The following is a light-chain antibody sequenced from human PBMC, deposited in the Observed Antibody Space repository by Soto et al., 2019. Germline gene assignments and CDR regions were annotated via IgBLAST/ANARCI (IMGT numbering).Light chain of an antibody. J-gene: IGLJ3*02. V-gene: IGLV1-44*01. CDR1: RSNIGSNP. CDR2: RDN. Sequence: QSVLTQPPSASGTPGQRVTISCSGTRSNIGSNPVQWYLQLPGTAPKLLIYRDNQRPSGVPDRFSGSKSGTSASLAISGLQSDDEADYHCPTWDDGLYGPVFGGGTKLTVL. CDR3: PTWDDGLYGPV.